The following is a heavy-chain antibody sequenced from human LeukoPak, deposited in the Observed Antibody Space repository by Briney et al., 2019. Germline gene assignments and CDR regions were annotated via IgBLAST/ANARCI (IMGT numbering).Heavy chain of an antibody. CDR2: INYSGST. V-gene: IGHV4-38-2*02. CDR1: GYSISSGYY. Sequence: PSETLSLTCTVSGYSISSGYYWGWIRQPPGKGLEWIGSINYSGSTYYNPSLKSRITISVDTSKRQFSLKLISVTAADTAVYFCARMGRGVAVAGDWGQGTLVTVSS. D-gene: IGHD6-19*01. CDR3: ARMGRGVAVAGD. J-gene: IGHJ4*02.